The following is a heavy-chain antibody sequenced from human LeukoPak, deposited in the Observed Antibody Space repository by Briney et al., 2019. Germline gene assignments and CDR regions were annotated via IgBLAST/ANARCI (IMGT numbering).Heavy chain of an antibody. Sequence: PGGSLRLSCAASGFTFSSYSMNWVRQAPGKGLEWVSSISSSSSYIYYADSVKGRFTISRDNAKNSLYLQMNSLRAEDTALYYCAKGYYGDYIFDYWGQGTLVTVSS. J-gene: IGHJ4*02. V-gene: IGHV3-21*04. CDR3: AKGYYGDYIFDY. CDR2: ISSSSSYI. CDR1: GFTFSSYS. D-gene: IGHD4-17*01.